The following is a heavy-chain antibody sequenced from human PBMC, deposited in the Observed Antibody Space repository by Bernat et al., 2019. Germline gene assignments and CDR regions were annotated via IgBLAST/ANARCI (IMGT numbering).Heavy chain of an antibody. Sequence: QVQLVQSGIEVEKPGASVKVSCKASGYTFTSYGINWVRQAPGQGLEWMGWISVYNGNTNYAQKFQGRVTMTTDTSTSTAYLELGSLRSDDTAVYYCASDFYDSRCHSIKVPFDYWGQVTLVTVSS. CDR1: GYTFTSYG. CDR3: ASDFYDSRCHSIKVPFDY. D-gene: IGHD3-22*01. J-gene: IGHJ4*02. V-gene: IGHV1-18*01. CDR2: ISVYNGNT.